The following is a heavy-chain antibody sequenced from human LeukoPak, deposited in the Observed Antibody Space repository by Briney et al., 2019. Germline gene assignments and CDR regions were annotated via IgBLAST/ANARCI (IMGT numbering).Heavy chain of an antibody. J-gene: IGHJ5*02. CDR2: IYYSGST. V-gene: IGHV4-39*01. Sequence: SETQSLTCTVSGGSISSSSYYWGWIRQPPGTGLEWIGSIYYSGSTYYNPSLKSRVTISVDTSKNQFSLKLSSVTAAAPPVYSCPSPYGSGLPPQTGSAPGAQGPLVTVSP. CDR3: PSPYGSGLPPQTGSAP. D-gene: IGHD3-10*01. CDR1: GGSISSSSYY.